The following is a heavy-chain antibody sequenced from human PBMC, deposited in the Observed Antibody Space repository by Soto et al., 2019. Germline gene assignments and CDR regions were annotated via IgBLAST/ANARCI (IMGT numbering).Heavy chain of an antibody. V-gene: IGHV6-1*01. Sequence: PSQTLSLTCAISGDSVSSNSAAWNWIRQSPSRGLEWLGRTYYRSKWYNDYAVSVKSRITINPDTSKNQFSLQLNSVTPEDTAVYYCVRVQYPSLRKICYEDAYDFWGKGTMVTVTS. CDR3: VRVQYPSLRKICYEDAYDF. D-gene: IGHD5-12*01. CDR1: GDSVSSNSAA. CDR2: TYYRSKWYN. J-gene: IGHJ3*01.